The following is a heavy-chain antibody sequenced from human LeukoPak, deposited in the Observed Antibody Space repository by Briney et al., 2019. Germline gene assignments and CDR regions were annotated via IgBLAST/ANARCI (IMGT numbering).Heavy chain of an antibody. V-gene: IGHV4-39*01. CDR3: ARHWRTAAAFDI. CDR2: IYSSGST. D-gene: IGHD6-25*01. Sequence: SETLSLTCTVSGGSISSSYYYWGWIRQPPGKGLEWIGSIYSSGSTYYNPSLKSRVTISVDTSKNQFSLKLSSVTAADTAVYYCARHWRTAAAFDIWGQGTMVTVSS. CDR1: GGSISSSYYY. J-gene: IGHJ3*02.